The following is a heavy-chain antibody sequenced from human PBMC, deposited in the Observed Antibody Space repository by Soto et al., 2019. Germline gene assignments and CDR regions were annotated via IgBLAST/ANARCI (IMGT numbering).Heavy chain of an antibody. J-gene: IGHJ5*02. CDR2: ISYDGSNK. D-gene: IGHD6-13*01. V-gene: IGHV3-30-3*01. CDR1: GFTFSSYA. CDR3: ARGRAAAVTQNWFDP. Sequence: QLGGSLRLSCAASGFTFSSYAMHWVRQAPGKGLEWVAVISYDGSNKYYADSVKGRFTISRDNSKNTLYLQMNSLRAEDTAVYYCARGRAAAVTQNWFDPWGQGTLVTVSS.